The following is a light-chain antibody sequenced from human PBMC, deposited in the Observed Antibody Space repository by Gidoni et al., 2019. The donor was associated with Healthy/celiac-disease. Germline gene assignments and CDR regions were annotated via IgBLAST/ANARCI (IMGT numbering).Light chain of an antibody. Sequence: ALTQPASVSGSPGQSITISCTGTSSDVGSYNLVSWYQQHPGKAPKLMIYEGSKRPSGVSNRCSGAKSGNTASLTISGLQAEDEADYYCCSYAGSVVFGGGTKLTVL. J-gene: IGLJ2*01. CDR1: SSDVGSYNL. V-gene: IGLV2-23*01. CDR3: CSYAGSVV. CDR2: EGS.